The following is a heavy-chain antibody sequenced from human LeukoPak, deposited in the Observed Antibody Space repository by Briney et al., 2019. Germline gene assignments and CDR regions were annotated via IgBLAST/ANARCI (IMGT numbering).Heavy chain of an antibody. Sequence: ASVKVSCKASGYTFTGYYMHWVRQAPGQGLEWMGWINPNSGGTNYAQKFQGRVTMTRDTSISTAYMELSRLRSDDTAVYYCARDREDIVVVPAARNWFDPWGQGTLVTVSS. CDR3: ARDREDIVVVPAARNWFDP. CDR2: INPNSGGT. CDR1: GYTFTGYY. V-gene: IGHV1-2*02. J-gene: IGHJ5*02. D-gene: IGHD2-2*01.